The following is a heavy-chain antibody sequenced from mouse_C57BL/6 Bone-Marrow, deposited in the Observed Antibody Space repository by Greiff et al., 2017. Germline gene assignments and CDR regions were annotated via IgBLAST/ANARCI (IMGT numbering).Heavy chain of an antibody. CDR1: GFTFSSYA. D-gene: IGHD2-3*01. J-gene: IGHJ4*01. CDR3: ARDPFYDGGAMDY. V-gene: IGHV5-4*03. CDR2: ISDGGSYT. Sequence: EVMLVDSGGGLVKPGGSLKLSCAASGFTFSSYAMSWVRQTPEKRLEWVATISDGGSYTYYPDNVKGRFTISRDNAKNNLYLQMSHLKSEDTAMYYCARDPFYDGGAMDYWGQGTSVTVSS.